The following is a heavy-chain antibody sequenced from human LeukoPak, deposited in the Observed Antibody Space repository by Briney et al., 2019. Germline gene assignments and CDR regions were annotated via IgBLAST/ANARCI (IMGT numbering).Heavy chain of an antibody. CDR3: AREWSSSSYYYGMDV. J-gene: IGHJ6*02. CDR1: AFTFSSYS. CDR2: ITSSSSYI. D-gene: IGHD6-6*01. Sequence: GGFLRLPCAASAFTFSSYSMHWVRQAPGKGLEWVSSITSSSSYIYYADSVKGRFTISRDNAKNSLYLQMNSLRAEDTAVYYCAREWSSSSYYYGMDVWGQGTTVTVS. V-gene: IGHV3-21*01.